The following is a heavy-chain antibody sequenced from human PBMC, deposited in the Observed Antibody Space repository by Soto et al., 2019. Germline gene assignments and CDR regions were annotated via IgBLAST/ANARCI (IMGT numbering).Heavy chain of an antibody. D-gene: IGHD1-26*01. CDR1: GYSISSGYY. J-gene: IGHJ5*02. Sequence: LSETLSLTCAVSGYSISSGYYWGWIRQPPGKGLEWIGSIYHSGSTYYNPSLKSRVTISVDTSKNQFSLKLSSVTAADTAVYYCARVGEWELLSWFDPWGQGTLVTVSS. CDR2: IYHSGST. CDR3: ARVGEWELLSWFDP. V-gene: IGHV4-38-2*01.